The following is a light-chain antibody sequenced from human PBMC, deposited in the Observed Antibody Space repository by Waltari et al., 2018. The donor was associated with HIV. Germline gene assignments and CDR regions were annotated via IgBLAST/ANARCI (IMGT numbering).Light chain of an antibody. CDR1: NNYNH. V-gene: IGLV2-23*02. Sequence: QSALTQPASVSGSPGQSITISCPGTNNYNHVSWYHQYPGKPPKLLLYDFSKRPSGVSNRFSDSKSGNTASLTISGLQAEDEGDYHCCSYAGGSTLVFGGGTKLTVL. J-gene: IGLJ2*01. CDR2: DFS. CDR3: CSYAGGSTLV.